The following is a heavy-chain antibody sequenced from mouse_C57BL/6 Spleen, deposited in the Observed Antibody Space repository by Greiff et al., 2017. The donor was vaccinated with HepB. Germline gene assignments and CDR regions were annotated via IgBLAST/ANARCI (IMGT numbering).Heavy chain of an antibody. Sequence: QVQLQQSGPELVKPGASVKISCKASGYAFSSSWMNWVKQRPGKGLEWIGRIYPGDGDTNYNGKFKGKATLTADKSSRTAYMQLSSLTSEDSAVDFCARLVVRGAMDDWGQGTSVTVSS. CDR3: ARLVVRGAMDD. J-gene: IGHJ4*01. CDR1: GYAFSSSW. V-gene: IGHV1-82*01. CDR2: IYPGDGDT. D-gene: IGHD1-1*02.